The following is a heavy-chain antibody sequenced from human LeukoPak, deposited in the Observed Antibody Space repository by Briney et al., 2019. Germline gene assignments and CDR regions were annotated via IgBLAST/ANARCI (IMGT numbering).Heavy chain of an antibody. V-gene: IGHV3-21*01. CDR1: GFTFNAYT. CDR3: AREGSGSYYEGGFGY. J-gene: IGHJ4*02. Sequence: GGSLRLSCAASGFTFNAYTMNWVRRAPGKGLEWVSSISSSSTYIYYADSVRGRFTISRDNAKNSLYLQMNSLRAEDTAVYYCAREGSGSYYEGGFGYWGQGTLVTVSS. D-gene: IGHD1-26*01. CDR2: ISSSSTYI.